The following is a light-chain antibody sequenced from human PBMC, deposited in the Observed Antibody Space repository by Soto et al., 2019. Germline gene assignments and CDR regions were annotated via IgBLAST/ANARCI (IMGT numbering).Light chain of an antibody. CDR1: QSISSW. Sequence: DIQMTQSPSTLSASVGDTVTITCRASQSISSWLAWYQQKPGKAPKLLIYKASSLQTGVPSRFSGSGSGTEFTLTISSLQHDDFATYYCQQSDSLWTFGQGTKVEIK. CDR3: QQSDSLWT. V-gene: IGKV1-5*03. J-gene: IGKJ1*01. CDR2: KAS.